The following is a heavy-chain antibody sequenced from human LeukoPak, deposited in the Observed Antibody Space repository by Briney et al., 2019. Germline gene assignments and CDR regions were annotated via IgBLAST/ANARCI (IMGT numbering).Heavy chain of an antibody. D-gene: IGHD6-19*01. V-gene: IGHV3-21*01. CDR3: ARDNGAVAGLDY. CDR1: GFSISRNF. Sequence: GGSLRLSCAASGFSISRNFMSWVRQAPGKGLEWVSSISSSSGYIFYADSLRGRFTISRDNAKNSLYLQMNSLRAEDTAVYYCARDNGAVAGLDYWGQGTLVTVSS. CDR2: ISSSSGYI. J-gene: IGHJ4*02.